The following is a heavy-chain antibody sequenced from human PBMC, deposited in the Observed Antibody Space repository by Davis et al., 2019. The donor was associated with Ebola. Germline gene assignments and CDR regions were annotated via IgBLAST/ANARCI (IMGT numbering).Heavy chain of an antibody. CDR3: ARVPKYDFWSRSWFDP. D-gene: IGHD3-3*01. J-gene: IGHJ5*02. CDR1: GYTFTSYA. Sequence: GESLKISCAASGYTFTSYAMHWVRQAPGQRLEWMGWINAGNGNTKYSQKFQDRVTITRDTSASTAYMELSSLRSEDTAVYYCARVPKYDFWSRSWFDPWGQGTLVTVSS. V-gene: IGHV1-3*01. CDR2: INAGNGNT.